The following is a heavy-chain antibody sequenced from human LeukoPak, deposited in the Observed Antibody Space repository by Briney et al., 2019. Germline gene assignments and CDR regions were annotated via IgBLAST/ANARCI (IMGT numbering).Heavy chain of an antibody. V-gene: IGHV3-48*01. Sequence: GGSLRLSCAASGFTFSLYNMNWVRQAPGKGLEWVSQISASETSIKYADSVRGRLTISRDNVKNSVYLQMNSLRAEDTAVHYCARDLVPVEGLRYFDWLSGGFDYWGQGTLVTVSS. D-gene: IGHD3-9*01. CDR1: GFTFSLYN. CDR3: ARDLVPVEGLRYFDWLSGGFDY. CDR2: ISASETSI. J-gene: IGHJ4*02.